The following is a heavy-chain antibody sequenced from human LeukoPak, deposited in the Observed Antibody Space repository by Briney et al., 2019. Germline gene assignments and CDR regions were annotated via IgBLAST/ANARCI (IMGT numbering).Heavy chain of an antibody. CDR1: DYTFTSYG. J-gene: IGHJ4*02. D-gene: IGHD4-23*01. V-gene: IGHV1-18*01. CDR3: ARDRGRTVVTPGPFSSDY. Sequence: ASVKVSCKASDYTFTSYGISWVRQAPGQGLEWVGWISAYNGNTNYAQKFQGRITMTTDTSTSTAYMELRSLRSDDTAVYYCARDRGRTVVTPGPFSSDYWGQGTLVTVSS. CDR2: ISAYNGNT.